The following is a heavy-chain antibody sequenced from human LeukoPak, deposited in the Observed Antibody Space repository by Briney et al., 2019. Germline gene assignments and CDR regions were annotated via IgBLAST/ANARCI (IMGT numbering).Heavy chain of an antibody. CDR2: IKQDGSEK. CDR1: GFTFSSYW. CDR3: AREYYYGSGSYYNEPSHYYYYGMDV. V-gene: IGHV3-7*01. Sequence: GGSLRLSCAASGFTFSSYWMSWVRQAPGKGLEWVANIKQDGSEKYYVDSVKGRFTISRDNAKNSLYLQMNSLRAEDTAVYYCAREYYYGSGSYYNEPSHYYYYGMDVWGKGTTVTVSS. D-gene: IGHD3-10*01. J-gene: IGHJ6*04.